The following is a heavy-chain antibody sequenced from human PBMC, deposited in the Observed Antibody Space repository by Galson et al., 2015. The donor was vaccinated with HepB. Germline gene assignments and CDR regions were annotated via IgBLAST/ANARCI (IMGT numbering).Heavy chain of an antibody. Sequence: SLRLSCAASGFTFSSYAMSWVRQAPGKGLEWVSAFSGSGGNTYYADSVKGRFTISRDNSKNTLYLQMNSLRAEDTAVYYCAKESPSSGRNPNDYWGQGTLVTVSS. J-gene: IGHJ4*02. CDR3: AKESPSSGRNPNDY. V-gene: IGHV3-23*01. D-gene: IGHD6-19*01. CDR2: FSGSGGNT. CDR1: GFTFSSYA.